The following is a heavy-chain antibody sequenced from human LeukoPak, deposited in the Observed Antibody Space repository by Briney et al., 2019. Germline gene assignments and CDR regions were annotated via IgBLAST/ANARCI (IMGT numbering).Heavy chain of an antibody. V-gene: IGHV5-51*01. Sequence: GESLKISCRVSGYIFTSYWFGWVRQMPGKGLEWMGIIYPGDSDTRYSPSFQGQVTISVDKSISTAYLQWSSLKASDTAMYYCTRKGYAFDYWGQGTLVTVSS. D-gene: IGHD2-8*01. CDR2: IYPGDSDT. CDR1: GYIFTSYW. CDR3: TRKGYAFDY. J-gene: IGHJ4*02.